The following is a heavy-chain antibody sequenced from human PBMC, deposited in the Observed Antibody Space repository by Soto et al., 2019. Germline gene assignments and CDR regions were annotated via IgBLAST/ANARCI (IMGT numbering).Heavy chain of an antibody. V-gene: IGHV3-23*01. CDR2: ISGSGGRT. J-gene: IGHJ4*02. Sequence: GGSLRLSCAASGFTFSSYAMSWVRQAPGKGLEWVSGISGSGGRTYYAESVKGRFTISRDNSKNTLFLQMNSLRADDTAAYYCAKGGYNDYFDYWGQGILVTSPQ. D-gene: IGHD5-12*01. CDR1: GFTFSSYA. CDR3: AKGGYNDYFDY.